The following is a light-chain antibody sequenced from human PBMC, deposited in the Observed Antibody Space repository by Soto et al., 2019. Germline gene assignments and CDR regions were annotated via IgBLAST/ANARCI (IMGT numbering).Light chain of an antibody. V-gene: IGLV2-8*01. CDR1: SSDIGGYNS. J-gene: IGLJ1*01. Sequence: QSVLTQSPSASGSPGQSVTISCTGTSSDIGGYNSVSWYQQHTGKAPKVMIYDVTKRPSGVPDRFSGSKSANTASLTVSALQAEDEADYYCSSYTDTKSLVFGTGTKLTVL. CDR2: DVT. CDR3: SSYTDTKSLV.